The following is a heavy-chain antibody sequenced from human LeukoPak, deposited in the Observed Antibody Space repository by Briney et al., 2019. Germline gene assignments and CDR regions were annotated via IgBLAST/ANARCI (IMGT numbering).Heavy chain of an antibody. J-gene: IGHJ4*02. CDR3: ATAVYGDFQSTVDY. Sequence: PGRSLRLSCAASGFSFEDYAMHWVRQPPGKGLEWVSGVSWNSGNVGYADSVKGRFTISRDNAKNFLYLQMSSLRAEDTALYYCATAVYGDFQSTVDYWGRGTLVTVSS. CDR1: GFSFEDYA. D-gene: IGHD4-17*01. V-gene: IGHV3-9*01. CDR2: VSWNSGNV.